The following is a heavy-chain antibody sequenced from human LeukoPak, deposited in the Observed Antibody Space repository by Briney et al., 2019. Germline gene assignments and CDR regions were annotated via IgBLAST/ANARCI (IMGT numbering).Heavy chain of an antibody. CDR3: AKYDYVWGSLN. D-gene: IGHD3-16*01. Sequence: GGSLRLSCAASGFTFSSYAMSWVRQAPGKGLEWVSAISGSGGSTYYADSVKGRFATSRDNSKNTLYLQMNSLRAEDTAVYYCAKYDYVWGSLNWGQGTLVTVSS. CDR1: GFTFSSYA. CDR2: ISGSGGST. V-gene: IGHV3-23*01. J-gene: IGHJ4*02.